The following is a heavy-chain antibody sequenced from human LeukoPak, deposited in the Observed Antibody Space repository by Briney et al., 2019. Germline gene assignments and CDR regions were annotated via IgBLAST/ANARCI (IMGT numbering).Heavy chain of an antibody. CDR2: IYYNGRA. CDR3: ARHVATGTADAFDI. J-gene: IGHJ3*02. Sequence: SETLSLTCIVSGGSISSYYWSWIRLPPGMGLEWIAYIYYNGRADYNPSLKSRLTISVDTSKNQFSLKLSSVTAADTAVYHCARHVATGTADAFDIWGQGTMVTVSS. CDR1: GGSISSYY. D-gene: IGHD1-1*01. V-gene: IGHV4-59*08.